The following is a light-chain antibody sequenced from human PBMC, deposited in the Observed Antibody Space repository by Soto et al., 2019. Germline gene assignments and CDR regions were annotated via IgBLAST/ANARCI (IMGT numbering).Light chain of an antibody. CDR1: SSNIVAGYD. CDR2: GNS. CDR3: QSYDSSLSRV. V-gene: IGLV1-40*01. J-gene: IGLJ2*01. Sequence: QSVLTQPPSVYGAPGQRVTISCTGSSSNIVAGYDVHWYQQLPGTAPKLIIYGNSNRPSGVTDRCSGSKSGTSASLAITGLHAEYGADYYCQSYDSSLSRVSGGGTKLTVL.